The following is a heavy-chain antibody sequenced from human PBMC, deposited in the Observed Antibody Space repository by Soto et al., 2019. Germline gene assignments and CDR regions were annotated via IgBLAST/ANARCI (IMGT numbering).Heavy chain of an antibody. Sequence: SETLSLTCTVSGGSISSRSYYWGWIRQPPGKGLEWIGSIYYSGTTYYNPSLKSRVTISVDTSKNQFSLKLSSVTAADTAVYYCARTSGTHLAELDSWGQGTLVTVS. J-gene: IGHJ4*02. CDR2: IYYSGTT. CDR3: ARTSGTHLAELDS. V-gene: IGHV4-39*01. CDR1: GGSISSRSYY. D-gene: IGHD3-10*01.